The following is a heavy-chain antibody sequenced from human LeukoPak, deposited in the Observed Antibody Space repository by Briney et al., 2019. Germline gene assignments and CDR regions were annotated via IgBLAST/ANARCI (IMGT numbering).Heavy chain of an antibody. CDR1: GFTFSSYA. J-gene: IGHJ6*03. CDR2: ITNSGDNT. D-gene: IGHD1-26*01. V-gene: IGHV3-23*01. Sequence: GGSLRLSCAASGFTFSSYAMSWVRQAPGKGLEWVSAITNSGDNTYYADSVKGRFTISRDNSKNTLYLQMNGLRAEDTAVYYCARLRGWETYYYMDVWGKGTTVTVSS. CDR3: ARLRGWETYYYMDV.